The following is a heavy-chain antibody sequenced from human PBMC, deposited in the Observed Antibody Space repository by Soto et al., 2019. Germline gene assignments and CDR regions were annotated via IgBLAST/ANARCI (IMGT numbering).Heavy chain of an antibody. Sequence: PVGSLRLSCAASGFTFSSYSMNWVRQAPGKGLEWVSSISSSSSYIYYADSVKGRFTISRDNAKNSLYLQMNSLRAEDTAVYYCARDRVSAAGMDVWGQGTTVTVSS. CDR1: GFTFSSYS. V-gene: IGHV3-21*01. CDR2: ISSSSSYI. J-gene: IGHJ6*02. CDR3: ARDRVSAAGMDV. D-gene: IGHD6-13*01.